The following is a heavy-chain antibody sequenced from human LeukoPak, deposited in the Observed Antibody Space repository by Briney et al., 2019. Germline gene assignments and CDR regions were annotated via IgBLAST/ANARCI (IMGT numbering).Heavy chain of an antibody. J-gene: IGHJ4*02. Sequence: GGSLRLSCAASGFTFSSYAMSWVRQAPGKGLEWVSAISGSGGSTYYADSVKGRFTISRDNSKNTLYLQMNSLRAEDTAVYYCAKVYDFWSGYGHFDDWGQGTLVTVSS. CDR3: AKVYDFWSGYGHFDD. CDR2: ISGSGGST. V-gene: IGHV3-23*01. CDR1: GFTFSSYA. D-gene: IGHD3-3*01.